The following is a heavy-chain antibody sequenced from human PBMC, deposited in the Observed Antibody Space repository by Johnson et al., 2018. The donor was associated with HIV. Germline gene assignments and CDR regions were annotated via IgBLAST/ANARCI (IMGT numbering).Heavy chain of an antibody. V-gene: IGHV3-30*02. CDR2: IRYDGSNK. D-gene: IGHD4-17*01. Sequence: QVQLVESGGGLIQPGGSLRLSCAASGFTVSSNYMSWVRQAPGKGLEWVAFIRYDGSNKYYADSVKGRFTISRDNSKNTRYLQMNSLRAEDTAVYYCARSITTVTVAFDIWGQGTMVTVSS. CDR3: ARSITTVTVAFDI. J-gene: IGHJ3*02. CDR1: GFTVSSNY.